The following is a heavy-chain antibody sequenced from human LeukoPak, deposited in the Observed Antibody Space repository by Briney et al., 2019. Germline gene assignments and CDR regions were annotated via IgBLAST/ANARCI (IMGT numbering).Heavy chain of an antibody. V-gene: IGHV3-23*01. D-gene: IGHD3-22*01. J-gene: IGHJ4*02. CDR1: GFTFSSYA. Sequence: GGSLRLPCAASGFTFSSYAMSWVRQAPGKGLEWVSAISGSGGSTYYADSVKGRFTISRDNSKNTLYLQMNSLRAEDTAVYYCAKDPVGYDSSGYYEYWGQGTLVTVSS. CDR3: AKDPVGYDSSGYYEY. CDR2: ISGSGGST.